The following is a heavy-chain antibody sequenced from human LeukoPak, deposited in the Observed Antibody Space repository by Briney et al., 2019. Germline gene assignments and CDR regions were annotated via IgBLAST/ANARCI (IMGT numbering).Heavy chain of an antibody. CDR3: ARDIVATTAYYYYYGMDV. CDR2: INPNSGGT. J-gene: IGHJ6*02. V-gene: IGHV1-2*02. D-gene: IGHD5-12*01. Sequence: ASVTVSCKASGYTFNGYYMHWVRQAPGQGLEWMGWINPNSGGTNYAQKFQGRVTTTRDTSISTAYMELSRLRSDDTAVYYCARDIVATTAYYYYYGMDVWGQGTTVTVSS. CDR1: GYTFNGYY.